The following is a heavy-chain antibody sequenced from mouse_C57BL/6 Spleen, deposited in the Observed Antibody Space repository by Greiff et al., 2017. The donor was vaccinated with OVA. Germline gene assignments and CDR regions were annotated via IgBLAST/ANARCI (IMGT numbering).Heavy chain of an antibody. CDR2: IDPENGDT. Sequence: VQLQQSGAELVRPGASVKLSCTASGFNIKDDYMHWVKQRPEQGLEWIGWIDPENGDTEYASKFQGKATITADTSSNTAYLQLSSLTSEDTAVYYCTPLRDVWAMDYWGQGTSVTVSS. D-gene: IGHD3-2*02. V-gene: IGHV14-4*01. CDR3: TPLRDVWAMDY. J-gene: IGHJ4*01. CDR1: GFNIKDDY.